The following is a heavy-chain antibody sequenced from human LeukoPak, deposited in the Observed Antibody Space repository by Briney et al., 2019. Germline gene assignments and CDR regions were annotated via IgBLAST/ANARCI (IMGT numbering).Heavy chain of an antibody. CDR2: INSDGSST. V-gene: IGHV3-74*01. J-gene: IGHJ3*02. Sequence: GGSLRLSCAASGFTFSSYWMHWVRQAPGKGLVWVSRINSDGSSTSYADSVKGRFTISRDNAKNTLYLQTNSLRAEDTAVYYCARVEMATIRNAFDIWGQGTMVTVSS. D-gene: IGHD5-24*01. CDR1: GFTFSSYW. CDR3: ARVEMATIRNAFDI.